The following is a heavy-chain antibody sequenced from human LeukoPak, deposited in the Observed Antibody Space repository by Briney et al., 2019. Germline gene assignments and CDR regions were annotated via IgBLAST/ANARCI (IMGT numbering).Heavy chain of an antibody. CDR1: GFTFSSYA. D-gene: IGHD3-22*01. Sequence: GGSLRLSCAASGFTFSSYAMHWVRQAPGKGLEGVAVISYDGSNKYYADSVKGRFTISRDNSKNTLYLQMNSLRAEDTAVYYCARDGMIVVVRGAFDIWGQGTMVAVSS. CDR3: ARDGMIVVVRGAFDI. V-gene: IGHV3-30-3*01. CDR2: ISYDGSNK. J-gene: IGHJ3*02.